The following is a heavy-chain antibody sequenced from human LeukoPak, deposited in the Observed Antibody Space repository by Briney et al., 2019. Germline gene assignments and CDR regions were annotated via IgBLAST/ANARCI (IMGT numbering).Heavy chain of an antibody. Sequence: PGGSLRLSCAASGFSISGYWMHGVRQAPGKGLVWVSRISPEGSGTTYADSVKGRFTISRDNAKNTLYLQMNSLRDEDAAVYHCTRVQAGRSGLMDVWGRGTTVTVSS. J-gene: IGHJ6*02. CDR1: GFSISGYW. CDR3: TRVQAGRSGLMDV. V-gene: IGHV3-74*01. D-gene: IGHD2-8*02. CDR2: ISPEGSGT.